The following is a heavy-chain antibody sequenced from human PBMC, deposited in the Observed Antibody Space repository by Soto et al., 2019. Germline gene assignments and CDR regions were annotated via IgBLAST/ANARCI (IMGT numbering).Heavy chain of an antibody. V-gene: IGHV3-73*01. Sequence: EVQLVESGGGLVQPGGSLKLSCAGSGFTFSGSAIHWVRQASGKGLEWVARIRDKGNNYATGYAASVKGSFTISRYDSKNTAFLQMNSLNTEDTAVYYCARLDAPSDRAFDMWGQWTMVTVSS. J-gene: IGHJ3*02. CDR3: ARLDAPSDRAFDM. CDR1: GFTFSGSA. CDR2: IRDKGNNYAT.